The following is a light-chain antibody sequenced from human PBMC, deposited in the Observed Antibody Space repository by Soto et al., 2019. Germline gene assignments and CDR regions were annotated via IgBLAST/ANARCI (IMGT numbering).Light chain of an antibody. CDR2: SNN. Sequence: QSVLTQPPSASGTPGQRVTISCSGSSSNIGSNTVNWYQQLPGTAPKLLIYSNNQRPSGVPDRFSGSKSGTSGSLAIGGLQSEDEADYHCAAWDDSLNGLVFGGGTKLTVL. CDR1: SSNIGSNT. CDR3: AAWDDSLNGLV. V-gene: IGLV1-44*01. J-gene: IGLJ2*01.